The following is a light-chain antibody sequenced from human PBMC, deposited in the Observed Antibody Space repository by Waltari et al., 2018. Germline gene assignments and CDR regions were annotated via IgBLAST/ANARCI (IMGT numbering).Light chain of an antibody. J-gene: IGKJ4*01. CDR1: QSVLYNSNNKNY. CDR2: WAS. V-gene: IGKV4-1*01. CDR3: QQYFRTPLT. Sequence: DIVMTQSPDSLTVSLGERATINCKSSQSVLYNSNNKNYLAWYQQKPGQPPKLLIYWASTRESGVPDRFSGSGSGTDFTLAISSLQAEDVAVYYCQQYFRTPLTFGGGTKVEI.